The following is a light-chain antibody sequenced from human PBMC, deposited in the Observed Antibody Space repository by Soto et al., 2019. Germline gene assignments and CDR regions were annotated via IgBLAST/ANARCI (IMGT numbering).Light chain of an antibody. CDR2: EGS. J-gene: IGLJ1*01. Sequence: QSALTQPASVSASPGQSITISCAGTSSDVGSYNLVSWYQQRPGEAPKLIIYEGSKRPSGISNRFSGSKSGNTASLTVSGLHAGDEADYYCCSYAGSGTYVFGTGTKLTFL. CDR3: CSYAGSGTYV. CDR1: SSDVGSYNL. V-gene: IGLV2-23*01.